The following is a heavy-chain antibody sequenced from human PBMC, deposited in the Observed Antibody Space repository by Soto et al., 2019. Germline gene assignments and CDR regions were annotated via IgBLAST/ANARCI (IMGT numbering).Heavy chain of an antibody. V-gene: IGHV1-18*01. J-gene: IGHJ6*02. CDR2: ISAYNGNT. CDR3: ARDYSRSWHKYYYYGMDV. D-gene: IGHD6-13*01. CDR1: GYTFTSYG. Sequence: GASVKVSCKASGYTFTSYGISWVRQAPGQGLEWMGWISAYNGNTNYAQKLQGRVTMTTDTSTSTAYMELRSLRSDDTAVYYCARDYSRSWHKYYYYGMDVWGQGTTVTVSS.